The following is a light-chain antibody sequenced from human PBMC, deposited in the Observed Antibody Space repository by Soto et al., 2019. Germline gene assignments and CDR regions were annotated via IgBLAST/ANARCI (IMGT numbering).Light chain of an antibody. CDR3: SSYTSSSTLYV. CDR2: EVN. CDR1: SSDVGGYTY. V-gene: IGLV2-14*01. J-gene: IGLJ1*01. Sequence: QSAQTQPASVSGSPRQSITISCTGSSSDVGGYTYVSWYQQHPGKAPKLMIYEVNNRPSGVSNRFSGSKSGNTASLTISGLQAEDEADYYCSSYTSSSTLYVFGTGTKVTVL.